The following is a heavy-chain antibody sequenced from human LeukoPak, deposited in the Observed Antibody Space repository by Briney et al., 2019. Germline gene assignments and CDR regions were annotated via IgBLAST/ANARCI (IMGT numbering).Heavy chain of an antibody. V-gene: IGHV1-18*01. CDR2: ISAYNGNT. Sequence: ASVKVSCKASGYTFTSYGISWVRQAPGQGLEWMGWISAYNGNTNYAQKLQGRVTITADKSTSTAYMELSSLRSEDTAVYYCARTPGAAGRKSWFDPWGQGTLVTVSS. J-gene: IGHJ5*02. D-gene: IGHD6-13*01. CDR1: GYTFTSYG. CDR3: ARTPGAAGRKSWFDP.